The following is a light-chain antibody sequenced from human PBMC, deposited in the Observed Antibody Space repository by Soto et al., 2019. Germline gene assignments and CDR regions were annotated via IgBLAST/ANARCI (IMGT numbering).Light chain of an antibody. V-gene: IGKV1-39*01. CDR1: QSIDSY. CDR3: QQTRSTPYT. J-gene: IGKJ2*01. Sequence: DIEMTQSPSSLSASVGDRVTITCRASQSIDSYLNWYQQKPGKAPNLLIFAESSLQSGVPSRFSGSGSGPDFNLTISSLHIEDFATYYCQQTRSTPYTFGQGTKREI. CDR2: AES.